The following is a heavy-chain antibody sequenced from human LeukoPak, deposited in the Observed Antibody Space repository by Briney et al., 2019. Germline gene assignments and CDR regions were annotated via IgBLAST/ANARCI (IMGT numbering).Heavy chain of an antibody. CDR2: ISSSSYT. CDR1: GFTYSDYY. V-gene: IGHV3-11*06. Sequence: GGSLRLSCAPSGFTYSDYYNSWIRQAPGKGLEWVSYISSSSYTNYADFVKGRFTISRDNAKNSLYLQMNSLRAEDTAVYYCARDREYCYDGSGYREIDYWGQGTLVTVSS. J-gene: IGHJ4*02. D-gene: IGHD3-22*01. CDR3: ARDREYCYDGSGYREIDY.